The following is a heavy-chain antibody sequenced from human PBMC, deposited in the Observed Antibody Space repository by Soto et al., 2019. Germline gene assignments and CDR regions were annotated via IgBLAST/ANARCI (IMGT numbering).Heavy chain of an antibody. Sequence: GGSLRLSCAASGFTFSSYAMSWVRQAPGKGLEWVSGIGASGAGTYYADSVKGRFTISRDNSKNTLYLQMNSLRAEDTAVYYCAKGDYYGSGVDYWGQGTLVTVSS. D-gene: IGHD3-10*01. CDR3: AKGDYYGSGVDY. CDR2: IGASGAGT. CDR1: GFTFSSYA. V-gene: IGHV3-23*01. J-gene: IGHJ4*02.